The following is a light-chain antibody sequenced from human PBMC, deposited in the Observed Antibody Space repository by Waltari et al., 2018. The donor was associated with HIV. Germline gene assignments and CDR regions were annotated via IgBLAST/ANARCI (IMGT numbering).Light chain of an antibody. J-gene: IGLJ3*02. CDR3: QSTDSSGISWV. CDR2: KDI. V-gene: IGLV3-25*03. Sequence: SYGLTQPPSVSVSPGQTAKITCSGGASSKLYAYRYQQKPGQAPVLFIYKDIERPSGIPERFSGSRSGTTVTLTISGVQEEDEADYYCQSTDSSGISWVFGGGTKVTVL. CDR1: ASSKLY.